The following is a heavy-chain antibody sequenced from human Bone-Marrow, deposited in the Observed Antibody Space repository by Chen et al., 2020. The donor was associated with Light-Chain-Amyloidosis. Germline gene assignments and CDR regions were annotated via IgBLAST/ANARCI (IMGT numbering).Heavy chain of an antibody. CDR3: AGDLKEYHREGAFFFAYIDV. V-gene: IGHV3-53*02. CDR1: GFTVSNSY. J-gene: IGHJ6*03. CDR2: YYIRSSA. D-gene: IGHD3-16*01. Sequence: QLVETGGGLIQPGGSLRLTCAVSGFTVSNSYMSWVRQAPGKGLEWVSFYYIRSSANYADSVKGRVIISRGNSKNTLYLQINSLRAGDKAVYFCAGDLKEYHREGAFFFAYIDVWGQGTTVTVSS.